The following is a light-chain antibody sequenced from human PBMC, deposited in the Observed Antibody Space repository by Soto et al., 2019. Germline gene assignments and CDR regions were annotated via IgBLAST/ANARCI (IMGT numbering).Light chain of an antibody. CDR3: AGWDDSLNGPL. J-gene: IGLJ2*01. CDR2: SNN. Sequence: QSVLTQPPSASGTPGQRVTISCSGSSSNIGRNTVNWYQQLPGTAPKLLIYSNNQRPSWVPDRFSGSKSGTSGSLAISGLQSEDEADYYCAGWDDSLNGPLFGGGTKLTVL. CDR1: SSNIGRNT. V-gene: IGLV1-44*01.